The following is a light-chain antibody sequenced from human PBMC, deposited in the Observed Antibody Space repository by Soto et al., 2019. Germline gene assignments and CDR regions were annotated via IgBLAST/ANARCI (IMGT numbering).Light chain of an antibody. Sequence: IGVTQSPSTLSVTTGERATLSCRASQSVSSNLAWYQQKPGQAPRLLIYGASTRATGIPARFSGSGSGTEFTLTISSLQSEDFAVYYCQQYNNWPRTFAQRTKVDI. V-gene: IGKV3-15*01. CDR2: GAS. J-gene: IGKJ1*01. CDR1: QSVSSN. CDR3: QQYNNWPRT.